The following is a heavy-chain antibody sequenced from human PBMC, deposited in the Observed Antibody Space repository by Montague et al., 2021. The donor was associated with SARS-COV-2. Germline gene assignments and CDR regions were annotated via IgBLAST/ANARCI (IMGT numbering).Heavy chain of an antibody. CDR2: TYYRSMWKS. V-gene: IGHV6-1*01. CDR3: VRGIEAAGSYDY. CDR1: GDSVSSNSAT. J-gene: IGHJ4*02. Sequence: CAISGDSVSSNSATWNWIRQSPSRGLEWLGRTYYRSMWKSDYARXVESRIAINPDTSKNQFSLQLSSVTPEDTALYYCVRGIEAAGSYDYWGQGTLVTVSS. D-gene: IGHD6-13*01.